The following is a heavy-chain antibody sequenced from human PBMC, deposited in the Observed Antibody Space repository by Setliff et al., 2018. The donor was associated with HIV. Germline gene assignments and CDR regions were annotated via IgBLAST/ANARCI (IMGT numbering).Heavy chain of an antibody. Sequence: SVKVSCKTSGVTFTTYSITWVRQAPGQGLEWMGGIILIIRSAKYAQKFQGRVTITADKSTSTAYMELSNLRSEDTAVYYCAREVASYSSRFDAFDVWGQGTTGTVS. CDR1: GVTFTTYS. CDR2: IILIIRSA. D-gene: IGHD6-13*01. V-gene: IGHV1-69*06. CDR3: AREVASYSSRFDAFDV. J-gene: IGHJ3*01.